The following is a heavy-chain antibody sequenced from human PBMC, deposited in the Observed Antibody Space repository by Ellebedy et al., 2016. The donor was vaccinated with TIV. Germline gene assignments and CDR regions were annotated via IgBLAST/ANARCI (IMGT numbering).Heavy chain of an antibody. CDR2: INNSGSST. D-gene: IGHD5-12*01. CDR3: ARLAVATNRGEDY. V-gene: IGHV3-23*01. CDR1: GFTFSRYA. J-gene: IGHJ4*02. Sequence: PGGSLRLSCAASGFTFSRYAMSWVRQAPGKGLEWVSIINNSGSSTYYVDSVKGRFTISRDNSKNTLYLQMNSLRAEDTAVYYCARLAVATNRGEDYWGQGTLVTVSS.